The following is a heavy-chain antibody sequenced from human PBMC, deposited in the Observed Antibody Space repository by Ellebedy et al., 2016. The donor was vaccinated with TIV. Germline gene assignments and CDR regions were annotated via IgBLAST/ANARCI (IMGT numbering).Heavy chain of an antibody. V-gene: IGHV3-53*05. Sequence: PGGSLRLSCAASGFTVSSNYMSWVRQAPGKGLEWVSVIYSGGSTYYADSVKGRFTISRDNSKNTLYLQMNSLRAEDTAVYYCAKDLGYSSGGLDYWGQGTLVTVSS. CDR1: GFTVSSNY. CDR3: AKDLGYSSGGLDY. CDR2: IYSGGST. D-gene: IGHD6-19*01. J-gene: IGHJ4*02.